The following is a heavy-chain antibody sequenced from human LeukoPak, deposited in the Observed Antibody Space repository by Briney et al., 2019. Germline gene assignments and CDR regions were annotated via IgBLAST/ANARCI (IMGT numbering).Heavy chain of an antibody. Sequence: AETLSLTCTVSGGSISSYYGSWIRQPPGKRLEWVGYIYYRGSTKSNAPLKRRVTISPSTAKNQFSLKLITVIAADTAVFFCGMGNYERIGYSNAFDIWGQGAMVTVSS. CDR3: GMGNYERIGYSNAFDI. CDR1: GGSISSYY. CDR2: IYYRGST. V-gene: IGHV4-59*01. J-gene: IGHJ3*02. D-gene: IGHD3-22*01.